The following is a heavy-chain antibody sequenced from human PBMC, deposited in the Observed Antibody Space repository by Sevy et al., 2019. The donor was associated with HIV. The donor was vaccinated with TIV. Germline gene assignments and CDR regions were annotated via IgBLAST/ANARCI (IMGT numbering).Heavy chain of an antibody. J-gene: IGHJ4*02. CDR1: GDSVSSNSAA. D-gene: IGHD3-10*01. V-gene: IGHV6-1*01. CDR3: ARDLGFGELSSDGFDY. CDR2: TYYRSQWYY. Sequence: SQTLSLTCVISGDSVSSNSAAWNWIRQSPSRGLEWLGRTYYRSQWYYDYAVSVKSRITINPDTSKNQFSLQLNSVTPGDTAMYYCARDLGFGELSSDGFDYWGQGILVTVSS.